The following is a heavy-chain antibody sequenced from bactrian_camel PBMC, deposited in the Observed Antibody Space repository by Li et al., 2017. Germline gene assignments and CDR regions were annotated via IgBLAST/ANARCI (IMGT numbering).Heavy chain of an antibody. D-gene: IGHD2*01. CDR3: ASRPRGGALGYCPPSGVPPATRQYTS. CDR2: IHTDGSK. Sequence: VQLVESGGGSVHTGGSLRLSCENSGGTINDKCLGWFRQAPGKEYEEHEGVAWIHTDGSKTYADSVKGRFTVAKDNAKNTLYLQMNSLKPEDTAVYYCASRPRGGALGYCPPSGVPPATRQYTSWGQGTQVTVS. J-gene: IGHJ4*01. V-gene: IGHV3S53*01. CDR1: GGTINDKC.